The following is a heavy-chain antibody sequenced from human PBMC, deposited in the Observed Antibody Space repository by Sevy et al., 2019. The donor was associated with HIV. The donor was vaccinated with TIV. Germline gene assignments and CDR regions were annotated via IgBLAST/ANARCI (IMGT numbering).Heavy chain of an antibody. CDR1: GFTFSSYA. D-gene: IGHD6-25*01. J-gene: IGHJ6*02. Sequence: GGSLRLSCSASGFTFSSYAMHWVRQAPGKGLEYVSAISSNGGSTYYADSAKGRFTISRDNSKNTLYLQMSSLRAEDTAVYYCGGQRQYYYYGMDVWGQRTTVTVSS. CDR2: ISSNGGST. CDR3: GGQRQYYYYGMDV. V-gene: IGHV3-64D*06.